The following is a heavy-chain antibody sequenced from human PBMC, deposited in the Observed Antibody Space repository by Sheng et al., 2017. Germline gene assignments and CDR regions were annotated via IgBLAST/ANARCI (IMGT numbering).Heavy chain of an antibody. V-gene: IGHV4-39*07. CDR2: IYYSGST. Sequence: QLQLQESGPGLVKPSETLSLTCTVSGGSISSSSYYWGWIRQPPGKGLEWIGSIYYSGSTYYNPSLKSRVTISVDTSKNQFSLKLSSVTAADTAVYYCALWSGYLSYFDYWGQGNPGHRLL. CDR1: GGSISSSSYY. D-gene: IGHD3-3*01. CDR3: ALWSGYLSYFDY. J-gene: IGHJ4*02.